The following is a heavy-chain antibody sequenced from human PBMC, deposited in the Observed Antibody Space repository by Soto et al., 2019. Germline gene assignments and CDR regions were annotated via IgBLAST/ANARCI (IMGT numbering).Heavy chain of an antibody. Sequence: EVQLLESGGGLVQPGGSLRLSCAASGFTFSSDAMSWVRQAPGKGLDWFSDISGSGGSTYYADSVKGGLTISRDNSKNTLYLQMHSLRAEDTAVYYCAKVYGDLRPMDYWGQGTLVTVSS. J-gene: IGHJ4*02. CDR2: ISGSGGST. V-gene: IGHV3-23*01. D-gene: IGHD4-17*01. CDR3: AKVYGDLRPMDY. CDR1: GFTFSSDA.